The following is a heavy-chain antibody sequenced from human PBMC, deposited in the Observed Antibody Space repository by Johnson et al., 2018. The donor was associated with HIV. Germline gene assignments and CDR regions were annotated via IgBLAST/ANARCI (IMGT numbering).Heavy chain of an antibody. CDR2: VSYDGSNK. J-gene: IGHJ3*02. Sequence: QVQLVESGGGGVQPGRSLRLSCAASGFTFSSYAMHWVRRAPGKGLEWLAVVSYDGSNKYYADSVKGRFPVSRDNTKNTLFLEMNSLRPEDTAVYYCVKERQLVRSFDIWGQGTMVTVSS. D-gene: IGHD6-6*01. CDR3: VKERQLVRSFDI. CDR1: GFTFSSYA. V-gene: IGHV3-30*18.